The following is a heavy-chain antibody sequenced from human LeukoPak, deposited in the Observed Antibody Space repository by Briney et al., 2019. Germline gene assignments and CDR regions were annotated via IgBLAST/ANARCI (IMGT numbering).Heavy chain of an antibody. D-gene: IGHD3-16*02. CDR3: ARRTFGGVIKY. J-gene: IGHJ4*02. V-gene: IGHV4-39*01. CDR1: GGSISSNSYY. CDR2: IYYSGST. Sequence: SETLSLTCAVSGGSISSNSYYWGWIRQPPGKGLEWLGSIYYSGSTYYNPSLKSRVTISVDTSKDQFSLKLISVTAADTAVYYCARRTFGGVIKYWGQGTLVTVSS.